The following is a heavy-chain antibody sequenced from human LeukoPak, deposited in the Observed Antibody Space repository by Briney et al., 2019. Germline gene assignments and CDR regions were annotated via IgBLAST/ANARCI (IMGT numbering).Heavy chain of an antibody. V-gene: IGHV3-43*02. CDR2: ISGDGGST. Sequence: GGSLRLSCAASGFTFDDYAMHWVRQAPGKGLEWVSLISGDGGSTYYADSVKGRFTISRDNSKNSLYLQMNSLRTEDTALYYCAKDTGLWFGELLGIDYWGQGTLVTVSS. J-gene: IGHJ4*02. CDR1: GFTFDDYA. D-gene: IGHD3-10*01. CDR3: AKDTGLWFGELLGIDY.